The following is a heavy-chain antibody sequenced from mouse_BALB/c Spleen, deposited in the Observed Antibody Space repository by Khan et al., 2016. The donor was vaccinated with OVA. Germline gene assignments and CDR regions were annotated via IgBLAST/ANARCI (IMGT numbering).Heavy chain of an antibody. CDR1: GYTFTSYY. CDR3: TRSGYGTFAY. V-gene: IGHV1S81*02. CDR2: INPSDGDT. J-gene: IGHJ3*01. D-gene: IGHD2-1*01. Sequence: VELVESGAELVKPGASVKLSCKASGYTFTSYYMYWVKQRSGQGLEWIGEINPSDGDTNFNEKFKSKATLTVDKSSSTVYMQLSSLTSEDSAVYYCTRSGYGTFAYWGQGTLVTVSA.